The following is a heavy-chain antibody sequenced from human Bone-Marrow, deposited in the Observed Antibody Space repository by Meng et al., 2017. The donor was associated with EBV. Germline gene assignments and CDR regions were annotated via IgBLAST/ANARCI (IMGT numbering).Heavy chain of an antibody. D-gene: IGHD2-2*01. CDR2: IYWDNAK. J-gene: IGHJ5*02. Sequence: PLRITPKPIHTLACSFSRSPLMIIGLCVGSLSHPPRKDLECLALIYWDNAKRYSTSLKSRLTITKDTSKNQVVLTMTNMDPVDTATYYCALRNRLLSVNWFDPWGQGTLVTVSS. CDR1: RSPLMIIGLC. V-gene: IGHV2-5*02. CDR3: ALRNRLLSVNWFDP.